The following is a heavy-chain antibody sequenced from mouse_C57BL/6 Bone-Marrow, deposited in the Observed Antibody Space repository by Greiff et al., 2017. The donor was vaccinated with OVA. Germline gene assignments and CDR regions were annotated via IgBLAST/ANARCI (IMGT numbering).Heavy chain of an antibody. CDR3: ARDDYGGIDY. J-gene: IGHJ3*01. D-gene: IGHD2-4*01. CDR1: GFTFSDYY. V-gene: IGHV5-16*01. Sequence: EVKLVESEGGLVQPGSSMKLSCTASGFTFSDYYMAWVRQVPEKGLEWVANINYDGSSTYYLASLKSRFIIARDNAKNILYLQMSSLKSEDTATYYCARDDYGGIDYGGQGNVVTVSA. CDR2: INYDGSST.